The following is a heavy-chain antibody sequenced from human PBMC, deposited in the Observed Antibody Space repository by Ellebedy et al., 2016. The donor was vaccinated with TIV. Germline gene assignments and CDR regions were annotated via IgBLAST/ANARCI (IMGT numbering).Heavy chain of an antibody. CDR1: GYSISNTNW. CDR2: ISYSGGI. J-gene: IGHJ5*02. D-gene: IGHD2-2*01. Sequence: PSETLSLTCAVSGYSISNTNWWGWIRQSPVTGLEWIGYISYSGGIYYNPSLRSRVTMSVDTSKNQFSLKLTSVTAVDTAVYYCARVSAADWSHYPWGQGTLVTVSS. V-gene: IGHV4-28*05. CDR3: ARVSAADWSHYP.